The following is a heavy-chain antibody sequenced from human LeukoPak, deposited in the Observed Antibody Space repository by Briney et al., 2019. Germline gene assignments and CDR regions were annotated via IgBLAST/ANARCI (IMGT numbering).Heavy chain of an antibody. CDR2: INHSEST. Sequence: SETLSLTCAVYGGSFSGYYWSWIRQPPGKGLEWIGEINHSESTNYNPSLKSRVTISVDTSKNQFSLKLSSVTAADTAVYYCARGPLRYFDWFYPGIYGMDVWGQGTTVTVSS. J-gene: IGHJ6*02. D-gene: IGHD3-9*01. CDR1: GGSFSGYY. V-gene: IGHV4-34*01. CDR3: ARGPLRYFDWFYPGIYGMDV.